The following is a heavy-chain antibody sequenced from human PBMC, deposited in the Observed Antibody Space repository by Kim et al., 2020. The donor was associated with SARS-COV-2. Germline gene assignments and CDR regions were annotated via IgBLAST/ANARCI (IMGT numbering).Heavy chain of an antibody. CDR2: FGPKEGER. V-gene: IGHV1-24*01. J-gene: IGHJ4*02. CDR3: ATGLGGVMKQW. CDR1: GYTLTELS. D-gene: IGHD3-16*01. Sequence: ASVKVSCKVSGYTLTELSMHWVRQPPGKGLEWMGGFGPKEGERIYAQKFQGRVTMTDDTSTDTAYIQLSSLTFEDTAVYFCATGLGGVMKQWWGRGTLVTVSS.